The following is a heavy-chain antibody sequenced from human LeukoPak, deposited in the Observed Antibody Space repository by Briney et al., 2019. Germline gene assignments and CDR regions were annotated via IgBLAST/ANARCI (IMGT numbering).Heavy chain of an antibody. V-gene: IGHV3-48*03. D-gene: IGHD3-16*01. CDR1: GFTFSSYE. CDR2: ISSSGSTI. CDR3: ARDMGDYYYYYMDV. J-gene: IGHJ6*03. Sequence: GGSLRLSCAASGFTFSSYEMNWVRQAPGKGLEWVSYISSSGSTIYYADSVKGRFIISRDNAKNSLYLQMNSLRAEDTAVYYCARDMGDYYYYYMDVWGKGTTVTVSS.